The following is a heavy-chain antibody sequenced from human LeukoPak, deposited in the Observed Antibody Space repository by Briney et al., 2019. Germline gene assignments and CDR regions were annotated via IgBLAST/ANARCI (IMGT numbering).Heavy chain of an antibody. CDR2: IYHSGDT. Sequence: PSETLSLTCTVSGYSVSSGYYWGWFRKPPGKGLEWIGSIYHSGDTYYNPSLKSRVTISVDTSKNQFSLKLSSVTAADTAVYSCARDSGSYCFDPWGQGTLVTVSS. CDR1: GYSVSSGYY. J-gene: IGHJ5*02. D-gene: IGHD1-26*01. V-gene: IGHV4-38-2*02. CDR3: ARDSGSYCFDP.